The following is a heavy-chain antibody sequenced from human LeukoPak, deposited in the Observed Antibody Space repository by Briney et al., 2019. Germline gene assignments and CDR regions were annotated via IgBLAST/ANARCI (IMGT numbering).Heavy chain of an antibody. CDR3: ARDGPYSDSWSGPFAFDM. Sequence: GGSLRLSCTVSGFPFSSYAMSWVRQAPGKGLEWVSSISTLSTYTHYADSVKGRFTVSRDNAKNSLYLQMNSLRAEDTAVYYCARDGPYSDSWSGPFAFDMWGQGTMVTVSS. CDR2: ISTLSTYT. V-gene: IGHV3-21*01. D-gene: IGHD3-3*01. J-gene: IGHJ3*02. CDR1: GFPFSSYA.